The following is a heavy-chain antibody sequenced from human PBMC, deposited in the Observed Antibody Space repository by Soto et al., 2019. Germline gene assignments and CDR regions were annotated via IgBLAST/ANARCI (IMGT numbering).Heavy chain of an antibody. Sequence: QVQLQESGPGLVKPSETLSLTCTVSGDSLTNYYCSWFRQPPGKGLEWIGYIMYSGYSAYNLSLKWRVTMSRDTSKTQFSLMLESVTATDTAVYYCARHGFGPLHGLVDVWGQGTTVIVSS. D-gene: IGHD3-10*01. J-gene: IGHJ6*02. V-gene: IGHV4-59*08. CDR3: ARHGFGPLHGLVDV. CDR2: IMYSGYS. CDR1: GDSLTNYY.